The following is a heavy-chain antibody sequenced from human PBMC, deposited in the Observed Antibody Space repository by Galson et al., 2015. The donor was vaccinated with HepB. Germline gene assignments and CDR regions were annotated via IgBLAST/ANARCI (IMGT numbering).Heavy chain of an antibody. Sequence: SLRLSCAASGFAFDNHAMSWVRQAPGRGLEWISGITGKGDSTFYADSVKGWFTVSKDNSNNMLYLQMNSLRGEDAGLYFCAKGYGLFDSWGQGILVTVSS. CDR3: AKGYGLFDS. CDR1: GFAFDNHA. D-gene: IGHD5-18*01. V-gene: IGHV3-23*01. J-gene: IGHJ5*01. CDR2: ITGKGDST.